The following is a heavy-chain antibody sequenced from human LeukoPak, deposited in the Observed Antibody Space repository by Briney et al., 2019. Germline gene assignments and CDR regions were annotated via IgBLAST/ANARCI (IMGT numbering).Heavy chain of an antibody. J-gene: IGHJ6*02. CDR3: ARVALRHPRSGTGYYGMDV. V-gene: IGHV1-69*13. CDR1: GGTFSIYA. Sequence: ASVKVSCKASGGTFSIYAISWVRQAPGQGLEWMGGIIPIFGTANYAQKFQGRVTITADESMNTAYMELSSLRSEDTAVYYCARVALRHPRSGTGYYGMDVWGQGTTVTVSS. CDR2: IIPIFGTA. D-gene: IGHD4-17*01.